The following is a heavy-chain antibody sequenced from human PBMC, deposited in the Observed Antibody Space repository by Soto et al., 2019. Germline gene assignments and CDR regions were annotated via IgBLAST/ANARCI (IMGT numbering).Heavy chain of an antibody. V-gene: IGHV4-39*01. CDR3: ASRGRDGYNSDFDY. Sequence: PSETLSLTCTVSGGSISSSSYYWGWIRQPPGKGLEWIGSIYYSGSTYYNPSLKNRVTISVDTSKNQFSLKLSSVTAADTAVYYCASRGRDGYNSDFDYWGQGTLVTVSS. CDR2: IYYSGST. J-gene: IGHJ4*02. CDR1: GGSISSSSYY. D-gene: IGHD5-12*01.